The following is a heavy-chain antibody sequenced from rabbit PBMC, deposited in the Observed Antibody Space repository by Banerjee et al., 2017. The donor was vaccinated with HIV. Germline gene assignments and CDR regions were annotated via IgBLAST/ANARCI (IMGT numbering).Heavy chain of an antibody. Sequence: QEQLVESGGDLVKPGASLTLTCTASGFSFSSGYSMCWVRQTPGKGLEWIAYIYPDYDSTHYASWVNGRFTISLDNAQNTVFLQMTSLTAADTATYFCARGDGYAGYGYAAFNLWGPGTLVTVS. V-gene: IGHV1S45*01. CDR1: GFSFSSGYS. CDR2: IYPDYDST. J-gene: IGHJ4*01. CDR3: ARGDGYAGYGYAAFNL. D-gene: IGHD6-1*01.